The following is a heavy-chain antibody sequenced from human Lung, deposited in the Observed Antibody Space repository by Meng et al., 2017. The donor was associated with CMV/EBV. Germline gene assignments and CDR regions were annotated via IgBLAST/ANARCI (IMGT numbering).Heavy chain of an antibody. V-gene: IGHV2-5*01. J-gene: IGHJ4*02. CDR1: GLSLSDSGEG. Sequence: SGXXLVXPTQTLTLACTFAGLSLSDSGEGVGWIRQPPGKDLEWLALIFWNDDKRYSPFLKTRLTITKDTSRNQVVLTMTDMDAVNTAKYYFSRLRFWELSEYWXQGTXVTVSS. D-gene: IGHD3-3*01. CDR3: SRLRFWELSEY. CDR2: IFWNDDK.